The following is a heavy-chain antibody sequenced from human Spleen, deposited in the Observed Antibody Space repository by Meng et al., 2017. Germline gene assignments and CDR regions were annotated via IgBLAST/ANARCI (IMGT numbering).Heavy chain of an antibody. Sequence: GGSLRLSCAASGFTFSRYAIHWVRQAPGKGLEWVSSISSSGTYIHYADSVKGRFTISRDNAKNSMYLQMDSLRAEDTALYYCARGDFYGSGIDYWGQGTLVTVSS. J-gene: IGHJ4*02. D-gene: IGHD3-10*01. CDR3: ARGDFYGSGIDY. CDR1: GFTFSRYA. V-gene: IGHV3-21*01. CDR2: ISSSGTYI.